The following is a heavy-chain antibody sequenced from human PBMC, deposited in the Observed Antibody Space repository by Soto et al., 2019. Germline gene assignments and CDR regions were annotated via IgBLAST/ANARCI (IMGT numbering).Heavy chain of an antibody. J-gene: IGHJ4*02. CDR3: ARDKITGLFDY. D-gene: IGHD2-8*02. V-gene: IGHV4-34*01. CDR2: INHSGST. CDR1: GGSFIGYY. Sequence: LVPKRVPWAVEGGSFIGYYWTWIRQHPGTGLEWIGEINHSGSTNYNPSLKSRVTISVDTSKNQFSLKLTSVTAADTAVYYCARDKITGLFDYWGQGTLVTVS.